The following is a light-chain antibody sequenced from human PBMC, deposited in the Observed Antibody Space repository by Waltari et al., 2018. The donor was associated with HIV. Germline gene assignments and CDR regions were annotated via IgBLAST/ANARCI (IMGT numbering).Light chain of an antibody. CDR3: MQGTHWPIT. CDR1: QSLVYSDGNTY. J-gene: IGKJ5*01. Sequence: VGVTQSPLSLPASLGKPPPIPCNSSQSLVYSDGNTYLNWFHQRPGQSPRRLIYKVSNRDSGVPDRFSGSGSGTDFTLKISRVEAEDVGVYYCMQGTHWPITFGQGTRLEIK. CDR2: KVS. V-gene: IGKV2-30*01.